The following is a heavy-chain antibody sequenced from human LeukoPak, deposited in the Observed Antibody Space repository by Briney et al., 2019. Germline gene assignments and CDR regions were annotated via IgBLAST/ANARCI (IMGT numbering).Heavy chain of an antibody. CDR2: IYYSGST. D-gene: IGHD3-22*01. J-gene: IGHJ4*02. V-gene: IGHV4-59*08. CDR3: ARCGDRSGYYYYFDY. CDR1: GGSISSYY. Sequence: SETLSLTCTVSGGSISSYYWSWIRQPPGKGLEWIGYIYYSGSTNYNPSLKSRVTISADTSKNQFSLNLSSVTAADTAVYYCARCGDRSGYYYYFDYWGQGTLVTVSS.